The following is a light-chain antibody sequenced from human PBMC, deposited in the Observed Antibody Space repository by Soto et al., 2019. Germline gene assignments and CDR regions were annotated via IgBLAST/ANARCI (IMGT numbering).Light chain of an antibody. Sequence: EIVLPQSPATLSLSPGERATLSCRASQSVSRYLAWYQQKPGQAPRLLIYDASNRAAGIPARFSGSGSGTDFTLTISSLDPDYFSVYYCQQRSNWPPTFGGGTKVE. CDR2: DAS. CDR1: QSVSRY. V-gene: IGKV3-11*01. J-gene: IGKJ4*01. CDR3: QQRSNWPPT.